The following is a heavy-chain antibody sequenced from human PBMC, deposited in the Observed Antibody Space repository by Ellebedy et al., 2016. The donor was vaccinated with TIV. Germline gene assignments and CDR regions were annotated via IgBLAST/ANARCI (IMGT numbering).Heavy chain of an antibody. J-gene: IGHJ4*02. CDR3: ARDPYDILTGYYNFDY. CDR1: GFTFSSYA. V-gene: IGHV3-30-3*01. D-gene: IGHD3-9*01. Sequence: PGGSLRLSCAASGFTFSSYAMHWVRQAPGKGLEWVAVISYDVSNKYYADSVKGRFTISRDNSKNTLYLQMNSLRPEDTALYYCARDPYDILTGYYNFDYWGQGTLVTVSS. CDR2: ISYDVSNK.